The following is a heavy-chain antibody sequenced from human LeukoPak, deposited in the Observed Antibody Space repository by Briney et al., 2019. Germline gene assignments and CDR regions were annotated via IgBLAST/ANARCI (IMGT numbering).Heavy chain of an antibody. CDR1: GYTFTGYY. CDR3: ARPPYGGYGEDFDY. J-gene: IGHJ4*02. V-gene: IGHV1-2*02. CDR2: INPNSGAT. D-gene: IGHD5-12*01. Sequence: GASVKVSCKASGYTFTGYYMHWVRQAPGQGLEWMGWINPNSGATNYAQKFQGRVTMTRDTSISTAYMELSRLRSDDTAVYYCARPPYGGYGEDFDYWGQGTLVTVSS.